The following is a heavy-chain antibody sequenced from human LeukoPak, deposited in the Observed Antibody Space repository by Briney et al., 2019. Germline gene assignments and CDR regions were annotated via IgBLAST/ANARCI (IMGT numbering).Heavy chain of an antibody. CDR2: INPNSGGT. V-gene: IGHV1-2*02. J-gene: IGHJ4*02. D-gene: IGHD6-13*01. CDR1: GYTFTGYY. Sequence: ASVKVSCKASGYTFTGYYMHWVRQAPGQGLEWMGLINPNSGGTNYAQKFQGRVTMTRDTSISTAYMELSRLRSDDTAVYYCARCRVVSGSCPHGFDYWGQGTLVTVSS. CDR3: ARCRVVSGSCPHGFDY.